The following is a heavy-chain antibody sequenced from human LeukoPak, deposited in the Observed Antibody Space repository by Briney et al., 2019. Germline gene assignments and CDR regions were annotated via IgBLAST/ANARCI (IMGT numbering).Heavy chain of an antibody. CDR1: GFTFSNAW. CDR3: AKSAYYDASGYYREYYFDY. D-gene: IGHD3-22*01. V-gene: IGHV3-15*01. CDR2: IKSKTDGGTT. Sequence: GGSLRLSCAASGFTFSNAWMSWVRQAPGKGLEWVGRIKSKTDGGTTDYAAPVKGRFTISRDDSKNTLYLQMNSLRAEDTAVCYCAKSAYYDASGYYREYYFDYWGQGTLVTVSS. J-gene: IGHJ4*02.